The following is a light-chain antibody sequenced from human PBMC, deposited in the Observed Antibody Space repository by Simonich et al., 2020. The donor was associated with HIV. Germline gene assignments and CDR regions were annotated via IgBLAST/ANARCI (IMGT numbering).Light chain of an antibody. Sequence: EIVMTQSPATLSLSPGERATLSCRASQSVSSYLAWYQQKPGQVPRLLIYGASTRATGIPARFSGSGSGTEFTLTISSMQSEDFALYYCQQYNNWPRTFGQGTKVEIK. CDR3: QQYNNWPRT. CDR2: GAS. V-gene: IGKV3-15*01. J-gene: IGKJ1*01. CDR1: QSVSSY.